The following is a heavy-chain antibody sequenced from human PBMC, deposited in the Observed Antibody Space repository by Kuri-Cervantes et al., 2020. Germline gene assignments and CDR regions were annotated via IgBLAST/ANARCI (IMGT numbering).Heavy chain of an antibody. D-gene: IGHD2-2*02. CDR2: ISYDGSNK. CDR3: ARSLIPAAIFDAFDI. J-gene: IGHJ3*02. Sequence: SLNISCAASGFTFSSYAMHWVRQAPGKGLEVVAVISYDGSNKYYADPVKGRFTITRDNSKNTLYMQMNSLRAEDTAVYYCARSLIPAAIFDAFDIWGQGTMVTVSS. V-gene: IGHV3-30-3*01. CDR1: GFTFSSYA.